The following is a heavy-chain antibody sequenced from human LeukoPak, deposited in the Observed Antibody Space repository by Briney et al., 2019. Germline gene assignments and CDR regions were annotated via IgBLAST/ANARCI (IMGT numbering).Heavy chain of an antibody. J-gene: IGHJ4*02. V-gene: IGHV1-18*01. CDR2: ISAYNGNT. CDR1: GYTFTSYA. CDR3: ASLGGSYSGADY. Sequence: ASVKVSCKASGYTFTSYAMHWVRQAPGQRLEWMGWISAYNGNTNYAQKLQGRVTMTTDTSTSTAYMELRSLRSDDTAVYYCASLGGSYSGADYWGQGTLVTVSS. D-gene: IGHD1-26*01.